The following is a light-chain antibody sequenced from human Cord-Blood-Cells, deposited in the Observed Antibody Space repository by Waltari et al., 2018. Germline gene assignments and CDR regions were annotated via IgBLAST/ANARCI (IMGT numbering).Light chain of an antibody. CDR2: DVS. Sequence: QSALTQPRSVSGSPGPSVTISCTGTSSDVGGYNSVSWYQQHPGKAPKLIIYDVSKRPSGVPDRFSGSKSGNTASLTISGLQAEDEADYYCCSYAGSYTYVFGTGTKVTVL. CDR3: CSYAGSYTYV. V-gene: IGLV2-11*01. J-gene: IGLJ1*01. CDR1: SSDVGGYNS.